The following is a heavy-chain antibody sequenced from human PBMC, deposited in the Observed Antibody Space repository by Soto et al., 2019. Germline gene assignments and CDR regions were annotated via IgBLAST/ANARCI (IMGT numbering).Heavy chain of an antibody. CDR1: GFTFSGFG. D-gene: IGHD2-15*01. V-gene: IGHV3-33*01. CDR3: ARGPGLVASVGATHYLDS. J-gene: IGHJ4*02. Sequence: PGGSLRLSCAASGFTFSGFGMHWVRQAPGKGLEWVAIIWYDGSNRYHADSVKGRFTISRDNSRNTLYLQMDSLGVEDTALYYCARGPGLVASVGATHYLDSWGPGIPVTVSS. CDR2: IWYDGSNR.